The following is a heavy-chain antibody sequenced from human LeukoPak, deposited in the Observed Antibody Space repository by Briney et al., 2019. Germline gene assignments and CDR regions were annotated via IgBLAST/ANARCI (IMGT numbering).Heavy chain of an antibody. CDR2: FDPEDGET. D-gene: IGHD6-13*01. J-gene: IGHJ6*02. V-gene: IGHV1-24*01. Sequence: ASVKVSYKVSGYTLTELSMHWVRQAPGKGLEWRGGFDPEDGETIYAQKFQGRVTMTEDTSTDTAYMELSSLRSEDTAVYYCATAPSIAAAGAVLYYGMDVWGQGTTVTVSS. CDR1: GYTLTELS. CDR3: ATAPSIAAAGAVLYYGMDV.